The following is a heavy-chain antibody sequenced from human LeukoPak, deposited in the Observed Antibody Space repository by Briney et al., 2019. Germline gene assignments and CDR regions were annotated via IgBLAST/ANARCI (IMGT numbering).Heavy chain of an antibody. CDR2: IYYSGST. J-gene: IGHJ6*02. CDR3: ARHPSLLWFGEEGMDV. D-gene: IGHD3-10*01. CDR1: GGSISSYY. Sequence: PSETLSLTCTVSGGSISSYYWSWIRQPPGRGLEWIGYIYYSGSTNYNPSLKSRVTISVDTSKNQFSLKLSSVTAADTAVYYCARHPSLLWFGEEGMDVWGQGTTVTVSS. V-gene: IGHV4-59*08.